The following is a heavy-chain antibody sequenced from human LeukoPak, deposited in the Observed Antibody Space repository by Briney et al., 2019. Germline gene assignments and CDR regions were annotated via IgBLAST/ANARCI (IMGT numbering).Heavy chain of an antibody. CDR1: GYTFTSYG. CDR2: ISAYNGNT. J-gene: IGHJ4*02. CDR3: ARVAGLAAAGTVFDY. Sequence: ASVKVSCKASGYTFTSYGISWVRQAPGQGLEWMGWISAYNGNTNYAQKLQGRVTMTTDTSTSTAYMELRSLRSDDTAVYYCARVAGLAAAGTVFDYWGQGTLVTVSS. D-gene: IGHD6-13*01. V-gene: IGHV1-18*01.